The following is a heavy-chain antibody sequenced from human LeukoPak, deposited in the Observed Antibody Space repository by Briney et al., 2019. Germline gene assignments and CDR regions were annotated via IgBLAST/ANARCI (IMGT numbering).Heavy chain of an antibody. CDR1: GFTFSSYE. D-gene: IGHD3-9*01. V-gene: IGHV3-48*03. CDR3: ARDRSYYDILTGYRDYYYYYMDV. Sequence: QPGGSLRLSCAASGFTFSSYEMNWVRQAPGKGLEWVSYISSSGSTIYYADSVKGRFTISRDNAKNSLYLQMNSLRAEDTAVYYCARDRSYYDILTGYRDYYYYYMDVWGKGTTVTISS. CDR2: ISSSGSTI. J-gene: IGHJ6*03.